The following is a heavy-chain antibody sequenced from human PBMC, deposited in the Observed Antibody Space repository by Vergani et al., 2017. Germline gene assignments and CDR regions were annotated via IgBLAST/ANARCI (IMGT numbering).Heavy chain of an antibody. V-gene: IGHV4-39*07. CDR1: GGSISSSSYY. CDR2: IYYSGST. Sequence: QLQLQESGPGLVKPSETLSLTCTVSGGSISSSSYYWGWIRQPPGKGLEWIGSIYYSGSTNYNPSLKSRVTISVDTSKNQFSLKLSSVTAADTAVYYCARKFGPDWYFDLWGRGTLVTVSS. J-gene: IGHJ2*01. D-gene: IGHD3-10*01. CDR3: ARKFGPDWYFDL.